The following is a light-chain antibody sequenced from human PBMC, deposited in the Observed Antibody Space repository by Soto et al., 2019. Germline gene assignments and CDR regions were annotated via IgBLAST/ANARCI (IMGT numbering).Light chain of an antibody. V-gene: IGKV3-20*01. CDR3: QQYGSSPS. CDR1: QSVSSSY. J-gene: IGKJ2*01. Sequence: EIVLTQSPGTLSLSPGERATLSCRASQSVSSSYLAWYQQKPGQAPRLLIYGASSRATGIPDRFSGSGSGTDFTLTISRLEPEDFAMYYCQQYGSSPSFGQRTKLEIK. CDR2: GAS.